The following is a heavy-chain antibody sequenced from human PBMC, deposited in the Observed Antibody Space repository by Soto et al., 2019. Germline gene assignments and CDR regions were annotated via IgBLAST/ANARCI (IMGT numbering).Heavy chain of an antibody. D-gene: IGHD6-19*01. CDR2: IDGPTTNT. J-gene: IGHJ4*02. CDR3: VTWLSAHFDY. CDR1: GFTFAHYA. V-gene: IGHV3-23*05. Sequence: PGGSLRLSCAASGFTFAHYAMMWARQAPGRGLEWVSTIDGPTTNTHYIDSVKGRFFISRDNAINTEYLQMNGLRAEDTAVYYCVTWLSAHFDYWGRGTLVTVSS.